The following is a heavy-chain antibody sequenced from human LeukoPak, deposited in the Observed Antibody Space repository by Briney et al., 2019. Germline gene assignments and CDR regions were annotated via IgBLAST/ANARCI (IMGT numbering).Heavy chain of an antibody. J-gene: IGHJ4*02. Sequence: SGALSLTCTVSGGSISGSTYYWGWVRQPPGKGLEWIGRIYYSGSTYYNPSLKSRVTISVDTSKNQFSLKLSSVTAADTAVYFCTLRNFWGQGSLVTVSS. CDR3: TLRNF. V-gene: IGHV4-39*01. CDR1: GGSISGSTYY. CDR2: IYYSGST.